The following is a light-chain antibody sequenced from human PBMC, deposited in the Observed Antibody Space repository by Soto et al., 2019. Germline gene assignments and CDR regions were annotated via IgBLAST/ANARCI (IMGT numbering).Light chain of an antibody. CDR3: QQVNSYPRA. CDR2: DAS. J-gene: IGKJ1*01. Sequence: GDRVTITCRASQSISSWLAWYQQKPGKAPKLLIYDASSLESGVPSRFSGSGSGTEFTLTISSLQPDDFATYYCQQVNSYPRAFGQGTKVEIK. V-gene: IGKV1-5*01. CDR1: QSISSW.